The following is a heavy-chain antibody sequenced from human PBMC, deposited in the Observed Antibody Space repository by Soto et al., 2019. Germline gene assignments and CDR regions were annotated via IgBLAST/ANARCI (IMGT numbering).Heavy chain of an antibody. D-gene: IGHD3-3*01. Sequence: VGSLRLSCATSGFTFRSYWMSWVRQAPGKGLEWVANINQDGSEKQYVDYVKGRFTVSRDSAKKSIDLQLNSLRPEDTAVYYCARAEDYDFWSGPPKYFDNWGQGTQVTVSS. CDR2: INQDGSEK. CDR1: GFTFRSYW. J-gene: IGHJ4*02. CDR3: ARAEDYDFWSGPPKYFDN. V-gene: IGHV3-7*03.